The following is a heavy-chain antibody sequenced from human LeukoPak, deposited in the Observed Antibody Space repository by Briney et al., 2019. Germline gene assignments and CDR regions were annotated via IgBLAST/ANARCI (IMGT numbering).Heavy chain of an antibody. D-gene: IGHD4-23*01. CDR3: VKELYYGGNSLGY. CDR2: ISSNGGST. J-gene: IGHJ4*02. Sequence: GRSLRLSCSASGFTFSNYAMYWVRQAPGKGLEYVSAISSNGGSTYYADSVKGRFTISRDNSKNTLYLQMSSLRAEDTAVYYGVKELYYGGNSLGYWGQGTLVTVSS. V-gene: IGHV3-64D*09. CDR1: GFTFSNYA.